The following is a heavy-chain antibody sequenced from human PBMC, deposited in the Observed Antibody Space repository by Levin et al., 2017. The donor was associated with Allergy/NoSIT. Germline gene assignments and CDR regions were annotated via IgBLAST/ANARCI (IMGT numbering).Heavy chain of an antibody. J-gene: IGHJ4*02. D-gene: IGHD3-3*01. CDR2: ISSSSSYI. V-gene: IGHV3-21*01. CDR1: GFTFSSYS. CDR3: ARGAFGRFLESDY. Sequence: GESLKISCAASGFTFSSYSMNWVRQAPGKGLEWVSSISSSSSYIYYADSVKGRFTISRDNAKNSLYLQMNSLRAEDTAVYYCARGAFGRFLESDYWGQGTLVTVSS.